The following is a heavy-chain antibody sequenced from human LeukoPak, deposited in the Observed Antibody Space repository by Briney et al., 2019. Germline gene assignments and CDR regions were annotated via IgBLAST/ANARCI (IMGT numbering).Heavy chain of an antibody. V-gene: IGHV4-59*01. Sequence: SETLSPTCTVAGGSISSYYWSWIRQPPGKGLEWIGYIYYSGSTNYNPALKSRVTISVDTSKNQFSLKLSSVTAADTAVYYCARVPMVRGAPDDYWGQGTLVTVSS. CDR3: ARVPMVRGAPDDY. CDR2: IYYSGST. CDR1: GGSISSYY. J-gene: IGHJ4*02. D-gene: IGHD3-10*01.